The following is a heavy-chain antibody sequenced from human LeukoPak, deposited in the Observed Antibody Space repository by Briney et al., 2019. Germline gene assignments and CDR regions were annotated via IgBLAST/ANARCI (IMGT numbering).Heavy chain of an antibody. Sequence: GESLKISCKGSGYTFFTYWIGWVRQMPGKGLEWMGIIYPGDSDTRYSPSFQGQVTISADKSIRTAYLQWSSLKASDTAMYYCARLQSGWGFDYWGQGTLVTVSS. CDR1: GYTFFTYW. D-gene: IGHD6-19*01. CDR2: IYPGDSDT. CDR3: ARLQSGWGFDY. J-gene: IGHJ4*02. V-gene: IGHV5-51*01.